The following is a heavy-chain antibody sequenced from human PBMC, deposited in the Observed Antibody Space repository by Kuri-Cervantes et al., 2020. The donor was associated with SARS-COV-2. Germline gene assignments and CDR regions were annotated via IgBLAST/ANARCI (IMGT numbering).Heavy chain of an antibody. CDR1: GFTFSGSA. CDR3: TSSADYGDDLYYGMDD. CDR2: IRSKANSYST. V-gene: IGHV3-73*01. Sequence: GESLKISCAASGFTFSGSAMHGVRQASGKGLEWVGRIRSKANSYSTAYAASVKGRFTISSDDSKNKAYLQMNSLKTEDTAVYFCTSSADYGDDLYYGMDDWGQGTPVTVSS. D-gene: IGHD4-17*01. J-gene: IGHJ6*02.